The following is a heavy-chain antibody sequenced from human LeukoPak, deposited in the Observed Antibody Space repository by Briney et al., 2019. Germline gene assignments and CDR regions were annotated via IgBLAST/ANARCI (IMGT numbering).Heavy chain of an antibody. CDR1: GFTFSSYG. D-gene: IGHD3-10*01. V-gene: IGHV3-23*01. Sequence: GGSLRLSCAASGFTFSSYGMSWVRQAPGKGLEWVSAISGSGGSTYYADSVKGRFTISRDNSKNTLYLHMHSLRADDTALYYCAKDLHGAFDYWGQGILVTVSS. J-gene: IGHJ4*02. CDR3: AKDLHGAFDY. CDR2: ISGSGGST.